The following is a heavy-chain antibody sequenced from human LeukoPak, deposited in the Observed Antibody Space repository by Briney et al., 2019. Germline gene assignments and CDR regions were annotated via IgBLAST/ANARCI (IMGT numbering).Heavy chain of an antibody. Sequence: GGSLRLSCAASGFTFSSYAMHWVRQAPGKGLEWVAVISYDGSNKYYADSVKGRFTISRDNSKNTLYLQMNSLRAEDTAVYYCAREVLGAAYFDYWGQGTLVTVSS. CDR1: GFTFSSYA. CDR3: AREVLGAAYFDY. V-gene: IGHV3-30-3*01. J-gene: IGHJ4*02. D-gene: IGHD6-13*01. CDR2: ISYDGSNK.